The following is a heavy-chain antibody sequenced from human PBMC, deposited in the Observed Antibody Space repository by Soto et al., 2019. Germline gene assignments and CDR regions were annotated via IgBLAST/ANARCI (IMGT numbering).Heavy chain of an antibody. Sequence: VQLVESGGGFVKPGGSLRLSCAASGLTFSNVWMNWVRQAPGKGLEWVGHIKSKTDGGTTDYAAPVKGRFTISRDDSTTTLYQQINSLKIDDTGVYYCTTDIWPYFQSDYWGQGTLVTVSP. J-gene: IGHJ4*02. V-gene: IGHV3-15*07. CDR1: GLTFSNVW. CDR3: TTDIWPYFQSDY. D-gene: IGHD2-21*01. CDR2: IKSKTDGGTT.